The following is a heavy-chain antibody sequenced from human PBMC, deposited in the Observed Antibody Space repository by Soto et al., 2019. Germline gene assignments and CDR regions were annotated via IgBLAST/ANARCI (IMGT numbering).Heavy chain of an antibody. Sequence: QGQLVHSGAEVKKPGASVKVSCKASGYTFTSYYIHWVRQAPGQGLEWMGIINPSGGSTSYAQKFQGRVTMTRDTSTSTVYMEVKSLKSEDTAVYYCARSTVQDGFDIWGQGTMVTVSS. CDR3: ARSTVQDGFDI. J-gene: IGHJ3*02. CDR1: GYTFTSYY. V-gene: IGHV1-46*01. CDR2: INPSGGST. D-gene: IGHD1-1*01.